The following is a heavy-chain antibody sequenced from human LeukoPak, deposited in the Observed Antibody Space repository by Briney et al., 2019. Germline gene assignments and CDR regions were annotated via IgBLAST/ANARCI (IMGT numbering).Heavy chain of an antibody. CDR2: ISSSTNTV. CDR1: GFTFSNYS. J-gene: IGHJ3*02. D-gene: IGHD6-13*01. Sequence: PGGSLRLSCAASGFTFSNYSMNWVRQAPGKGLEWVSYISSSTNTVYYADSVKGRFTISRDNAKNSLYLQMNSLRAEDTAVYYCAREEINIAAAGHDAFDIWGQGTMVTVSS. CDR3: AREEINIAAAGHDAFDI. V-gene: IGHV3-48*04.